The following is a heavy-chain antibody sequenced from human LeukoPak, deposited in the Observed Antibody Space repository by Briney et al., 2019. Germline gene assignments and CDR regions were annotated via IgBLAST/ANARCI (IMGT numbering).Heavy chain of an antibody. Sequence: GGSLRLSCAASGFTFSSYAMSWVRQAPGKGLEWVSAISGSGGSTYYADFVKGRFTISRDNSKNTLYLQMNSLRAEDTAVYYCAKNRGYGSGSFGFDPWGQGTLVTVSS. J-gene: IGHJ5*02. CDR2: ISGSGGST. CDR1: GFTFSSYA. D-gene: IGHD3-10*01. CDR3: AKNRGYGSGSFGFDP. V-gene: IGHV3-23*01.